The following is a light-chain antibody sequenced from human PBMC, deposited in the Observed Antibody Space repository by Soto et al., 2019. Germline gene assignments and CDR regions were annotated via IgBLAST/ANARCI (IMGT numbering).Light chain of an antibody. CDR1: QTVSSH. Sequence: EVVMTQSPVTLSVSLGQRATLSCRASQTVSSHIALYQQKPGQAPRLLISGVFVRATGIPGRFSGSGSGTEFTLTISSLQSEDFATYYCQQGDIWPWTFGQGTKVDI. V-gene: IGKV3D-15*01. CDR3: QQGDIWPWT. CDR2: GVF. J-gene: IGKJ1*01.